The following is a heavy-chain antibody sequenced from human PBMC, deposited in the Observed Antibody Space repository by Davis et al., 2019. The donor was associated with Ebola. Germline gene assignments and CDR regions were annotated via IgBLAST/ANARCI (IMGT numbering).Heavy chain of an antibody. Sequence: PGGPLRPSFAAPGSTFSSYAMSWVRQAPGKGLEWVSAISGSGGSTYYADSVKGRFTISRDNAKNSLYLQMNSLRAEDTAVYYCARMGIPGNRFDPWGQGTLVTVSS. CDR2: ISGSGGST. CDR3: ARMGIPGNRFDP. V-gene: IGHV3-23*01. D-gene: IGHD3-10*01. J-gene: IGHJ5*02. CDR1: GSTFSSYA.